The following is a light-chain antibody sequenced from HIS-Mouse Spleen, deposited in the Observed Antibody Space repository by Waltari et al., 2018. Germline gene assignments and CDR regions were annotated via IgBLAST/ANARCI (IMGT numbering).Light chain of an antibody. J-gene: IGLJ3*02. CDR1: SPNIGSNY. CDR3: AAWDDSLSGPE. V-gene: IGLV1-47*01. CDR2: RNK. Sequence: QSVLTQPPSASGTPGQRVTISCSGRSPNIGSNYLSWYQQLPGTAPKLLIYRNKQRPSGVPDRFSGSKSGTSASLAISGLRSEDEADYYCAAWDDSLSGPEFGGGTKLTVL.